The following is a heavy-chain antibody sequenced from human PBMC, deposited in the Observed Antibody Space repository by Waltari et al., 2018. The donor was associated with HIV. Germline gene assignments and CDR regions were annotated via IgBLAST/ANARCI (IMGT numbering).Heavy chain of an antibody. Sequence: QEQLQQCGAGLLKPSETLSLTCSVYGVSFSGYYLNWVRQPPGKGLEWIGEINQSGTTNYNPSLKRRVTMSVDTSKGQFSLKLNSVTAADTAVYFCAYSYLTGSILHPFWGQGTLVTVSS. J-gene: IGHJ4*01. CDR2: INQSGTT. V-gene: IGHV4-34*01. CDR1: GVSFSGYY. CDR3: AYSYLTGSILHPF. D-gene: IGHD3-9*01.